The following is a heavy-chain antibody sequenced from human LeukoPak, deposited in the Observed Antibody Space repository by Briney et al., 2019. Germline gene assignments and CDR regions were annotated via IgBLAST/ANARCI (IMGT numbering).Heavy chain of an antibody. Sequence: PSETLSLTCAVYGGSFSGYYWSWLRQPAGKGLEWIGRIYTSGSTNYNPSLRSRVTMSVDPSKNQFSLKLNSVTAADTAVYYCARTQSQSGSYRYYFGYWGQGTLVTVSS. V-gene: IGHV4-59*10. CDR1: GGSFSGYY. CDR3: ARTQSQSGSYRYYFGY. D-gene: IGHD1-26*01. CDR2: IYTSGST. J-gene: IGHJ4*02.